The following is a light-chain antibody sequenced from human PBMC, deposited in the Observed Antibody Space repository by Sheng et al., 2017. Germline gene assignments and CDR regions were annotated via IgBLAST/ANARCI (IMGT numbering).Light chain of an antibody. CDR1: KLGDKY. CDR3: QAWDSGTVV. Sequence: SYELTQPPSVSVSPGQTASITCSGDKLGDKYACWYRQKPGQSPVLVIYEDTKRPSGIPERISGSNSGNTATLTISGTQAMDEADYYCQAWDSGTVVLGGGTKLTVL. V-gene: IGLV3-1*01. J-gene: IGLJ2*01. CDR2: EDT.